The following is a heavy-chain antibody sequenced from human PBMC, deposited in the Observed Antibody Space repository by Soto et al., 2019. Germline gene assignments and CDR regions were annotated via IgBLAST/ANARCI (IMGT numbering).Heavy chain of an antibody. CDR2: ISSDGTRT. D-gene: IGHD6-19*01. CDR3: ASDRGSSGRPSGLDY. CDR1: GFTFDGYW. V-gene: IGHV3-74*01. J-gene: IGHJ4*02. Sequence: VQLVESGGGLVQPGGSLRLSCAASGFTFDGYWMHWVRQAPGKGLLWVSRISSDGTRTTYADSVKGRFTISRDNAKNTPCLQMNSLRADDTAVYYFASDRGSSGRPSGLDYWGQGTLVTVSS.